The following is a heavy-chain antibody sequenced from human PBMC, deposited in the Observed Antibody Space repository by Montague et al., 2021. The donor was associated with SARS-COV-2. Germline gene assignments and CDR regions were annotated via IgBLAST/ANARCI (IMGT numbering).Heavy chain of an antibody. V-gene: IGHV1-2*04. CDR2: INPNSGGT. D-gene: IGHD2-21*02. J-gene: IGHJ6*02. Sequence: SVKVSCKASGYTFTGYYMHWVRQAPGQGLEWMGWINPNSGGTDYAQKFQGWVTVTRDTSISTAYMELSRLRSDDTAVYYCARADCGGDCYSYYYYGMDVWGQGTTVTVSS. CDR1: GYTFTGYY. CDR3: ARADCGGDCYSYYYYGMDV.